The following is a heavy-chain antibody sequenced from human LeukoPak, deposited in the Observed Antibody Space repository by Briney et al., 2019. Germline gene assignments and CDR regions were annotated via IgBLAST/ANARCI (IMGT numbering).Heavy chain of an antibody. CDR3: ARGGDTIFAQNWFDP. CDR2: MNPNSGNT. D-gene: IGHD3-3*01. V-gene: IGHV1-8*03. J-gene: IGHJ5*02. CDR1: GYTFTSYD. Sequence: ASVKVSCQASGYTFTSYDINWVRQATGQGLEWMGWMNPNSGNTGYAQKFQGRVTITRNTSISTAYMELSSLRSEDTAVYYCARGGDTIFAQNWFDPWGQGTLVTVSS.